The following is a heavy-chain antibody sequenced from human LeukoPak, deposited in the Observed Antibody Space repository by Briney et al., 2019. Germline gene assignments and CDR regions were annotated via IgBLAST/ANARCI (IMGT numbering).Heavy chain of an antibody. V-gene: IGHV3-7*01. Sequence: GGSLTLSCEASGCTFSEYWMIWVRQAPGKGLEWVADIKGDESDRFYVDSVRGRFSISRDNAKNSMYLQMNSLSPEDTAIYFGATLAFDSWGRGTLVTVPS. CDR3: ATLAFDS. J-gene: IGHJ4*02. CDR2: IKGDESDR. CDR1: GCTFSEYW. D-gene: IGHD3-3*02.